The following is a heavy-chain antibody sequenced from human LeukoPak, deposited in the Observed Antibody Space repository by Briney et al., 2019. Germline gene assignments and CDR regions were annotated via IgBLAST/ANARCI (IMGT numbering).Heavy chain of an antibody. V-gene: IGHV3-53*01. J-gene: IGHJ4*02. CDR1: GFTASSDY. D-gene: IGHD4-17*01. CDR2: IYSGGST. CDR3: AKWDPATVTTRWDY. Sequence: GGSLRLSCAASGFTASSDYMSWVRQAPGKGLGWVSVIYSGGSTYYAASAKGRFAISRDNSKNTLYLQRTSLTAEDTAVYYCAKWDPATVTTRWDYWGQGTLVTVSS.